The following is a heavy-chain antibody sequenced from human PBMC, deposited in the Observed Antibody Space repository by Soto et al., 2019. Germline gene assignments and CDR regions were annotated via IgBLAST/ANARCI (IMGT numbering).Heavy chain of an antibody. CDR1: NYLFGAFG. CDR3: ARISARRNDFDV. J-gene: IGHJ3*01. V-gene: IGHV1-18*01. CDR2: ITPYNGNT. Sequence: QVQLVQSGAEVKNPGASVKVSCQASNYLFGAFGISWVRQAPGQGLEWMGWITPYNGNTHYAEKFQDRVTMTADKSTTTAYMEVRRLTSDDTAVHFCARISARRNDFDVWGQGTVVTVSS.